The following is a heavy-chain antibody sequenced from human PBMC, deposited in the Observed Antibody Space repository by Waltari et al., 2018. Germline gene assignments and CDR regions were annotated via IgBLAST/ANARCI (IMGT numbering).Heavy chain of an antibody. Sequence: QVQLQEAGPGLVEPSETLSLTCTVSGYSTSSGYYWGWIRQPPGKGLEWIGNIYHSGTTYYNPSLKSRVTISVDTSKNQLSLKLNSVTAADTAVYYCARDRYSGSPKLYYFDYWGQGALVTVSS. J-gene: IGHJ4*02. V-gene: IGHV4-38-2*02. CDR3: ARDRYSGSPKLYYFDY. D-gene: IGHD6-13*01. CDR1: GYSTSSGYY. CDR2: IYHSGTT.